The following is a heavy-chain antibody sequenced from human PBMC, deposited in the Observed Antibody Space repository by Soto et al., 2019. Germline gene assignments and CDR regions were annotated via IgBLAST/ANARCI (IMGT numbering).Heavy chain of an antibody. Sequence: PGGSLRLSCAASGFTFSSYSMNWVRQAPGKGLEWVSYISSSSSTIYYADSVKGRFTISRDNAKNSLYLQMNSLRAEDTAVYYCARDLQALLWFGESFDFWAQGTLVTVSS. D-gene: IGHD3-10*01. CDR3: ARDLQALLWFGESFDF. J-gene: IGHJ4*01. CDR1: GFTFSSYS. V-gene: IGHV3-48*01. CDR2: ISSSSSTI.